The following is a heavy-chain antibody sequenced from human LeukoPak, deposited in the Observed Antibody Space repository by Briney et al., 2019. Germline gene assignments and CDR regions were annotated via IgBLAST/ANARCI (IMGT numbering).Heavy chain of an antibody. V-gene: IGHV3-9*01. Sequence: GGSLTLSCAASGFTFSSYSMNWVRQAPGKGLEGVSGISWNSGSIGYAVSVQGRLTISRANAKNSLYLQMNSLRAEDTALYYCAKGETGYYYDSSGYYLGYFQHWGQGTLVTVSS. J-gene: IGHJ1*01. CDR3: AKGETGYYYDSSGYYLGYFQH. D-gene: IGHD3-22*01. CDR2: ISWNSGSI. CDR1: GFTFSSYS.